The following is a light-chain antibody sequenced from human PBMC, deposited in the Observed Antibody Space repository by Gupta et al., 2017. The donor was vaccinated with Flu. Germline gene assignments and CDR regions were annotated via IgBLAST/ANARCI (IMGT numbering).Light chain of an antibody. Sequence: PSSLSASVGDRITITCRASQDIRDSLAWYQHKSWKGPSLLIYAASTLHSGVPSRFTGSASRTEFTLTISSLQLEDVATYYCQKVNGAPLTFGGGTKVEI. V-gene: IGKV1-27*01. CDR2: AAS. CDR1: QDIRDS. CDR3: QKVNGAPLT. J-gene: IGKJ4*01.